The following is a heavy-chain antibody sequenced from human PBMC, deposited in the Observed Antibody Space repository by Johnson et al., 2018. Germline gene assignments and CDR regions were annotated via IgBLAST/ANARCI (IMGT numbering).Heavy chain of an antibody. V-gene: IGHV3-21*01. CDR1: GFTFSSYN. D-gene: IGHD3-22*01. CDR2: ISSSSDYI. CDR3: ARAQGGLDAFES. Sequence: VQLVESGGGLVKPGGSLRLSCAASGFTFSSYNMNWVRQAPGKGLEWVSSISSSSDYIYYADSLKGRFTISRKNAKNSLYLQMNSLRAEDTAMYYCARAQGGLDAFESWGQGTMVTVSS. J-gene: IGHJ3*02.